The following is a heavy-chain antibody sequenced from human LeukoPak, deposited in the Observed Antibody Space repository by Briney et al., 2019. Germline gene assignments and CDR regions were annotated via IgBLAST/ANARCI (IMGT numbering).Heavy chain of an antibody. Sequence: SETLSLTCTVSGDSIHSHFYGWIRQPAGKGLEWIGRTHTNGNTLYNPSLKSRATMSVGTSKSQFSLRLTSVTAADTAFYYCVRGNYTDGGRNWFDPWGQGILVTVSS. CDR2: THTNGNT. CDR1: GDSIHSHF. V-gene: IGHV4-4*07. D-gene: IGHD1-7*01. CDR3: VRGNYTDGGRNWFDP. J-gene: IGHJ5*02.